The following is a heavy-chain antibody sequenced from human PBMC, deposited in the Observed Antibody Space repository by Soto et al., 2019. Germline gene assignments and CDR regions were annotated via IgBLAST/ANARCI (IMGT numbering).Heavy chain of an antibody. D-gene: IGHD6-19*01. CDR3: ARAVAEAFDI. J-gene: IGHJ3*02. V-gene: IGHV1-69*13. CDR2: IIPIFGTA. Sequence: SVKVSCKASGCTFSSYAISCVRQAPGQGLEWMGGIIPIFGTANYAQRFQGRVTITADESTSTAYMELSSLRSEDTAVYYCARAVAEAFDIWGQGTMVTVSS. CDR1: GCTFSSYA.